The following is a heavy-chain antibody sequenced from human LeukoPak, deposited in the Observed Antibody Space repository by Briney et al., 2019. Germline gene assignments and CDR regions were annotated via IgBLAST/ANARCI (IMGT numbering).Heavy chain of an antibody. D-gene: IGHD6-13*01. V-gene: IGHV1-69*04. CDR2: IIPTLGIA. CDR1: GGTFSSYA. J-gene: IGHJ6*02. Sequence: GASVKVSCKASGGTFSSYAISWVRQAPGQGLEWMGRIIPTLGIANYAQKFQGRVTITADKSTSTAYMELSSLRSEDTAVYYCAREYSSSWYYGMDVWGQGTTVTVSS. CDR3: AREYSSSWYYGMDV.